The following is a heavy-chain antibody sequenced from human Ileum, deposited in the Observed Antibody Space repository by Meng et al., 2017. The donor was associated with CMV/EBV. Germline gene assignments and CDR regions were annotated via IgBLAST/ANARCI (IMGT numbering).Heavy chain of an antibody. V-gene: IGHV4-34*01. J-gene: IGHJ6*02. CDR1: GGSFSGYY. D-gene: IGHD3-22*01. CDR2: INHSGSP. CDR3: ARRPDSSGYSPWYYYGMDV. Sequence: SETLSLTCAVYGGSFSGYYWSWIRQPPGKGLEWIGEINHSGSPNYNPSLKSRVTLSVDTSKNQFSLKLSSVTAADTAVYYCARRPDSSGYSPWYYYGMDVWGQGTTVTVSS.